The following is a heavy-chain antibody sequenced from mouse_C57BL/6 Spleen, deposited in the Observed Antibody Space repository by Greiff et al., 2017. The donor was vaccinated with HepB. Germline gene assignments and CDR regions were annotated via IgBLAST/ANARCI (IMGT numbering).Heavy chain of an antibody. CDR3: AREDYSNYGYFDV. CDR2: IYPRSGNT. J-gene: IGHJ1*03. CDR1: GYTFTSYG. V-gene: IGHV1-81*01. Sequence: VQLQQSGAELARPGASVKLSCKASGYTFTSYGISWVKQRTGQGLEWIGEIYPRSGNTYYNEKFKGKATLTEDKSSSTAYMELRSLTSEDSAVYVCAREDYSNYGYFDVWGTGTTVTVSS. D-gene: IGHD2-5*01.